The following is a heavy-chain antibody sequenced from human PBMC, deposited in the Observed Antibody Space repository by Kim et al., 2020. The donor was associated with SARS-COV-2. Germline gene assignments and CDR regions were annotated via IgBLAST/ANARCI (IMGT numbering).Heavy chain of an antibody. D-gene: IGHD3-3*01. CDR3: ARHARGTIFEGYYYYGMDV. Sequence: SRVTISVDTSKNQFSLKLSSVTAADTAVYYCARHARGTIFEGYYYYGMDVWGQGTTVTVSS. V-gene: IGHV4-59*08. J-gene: IGHJ6*02.